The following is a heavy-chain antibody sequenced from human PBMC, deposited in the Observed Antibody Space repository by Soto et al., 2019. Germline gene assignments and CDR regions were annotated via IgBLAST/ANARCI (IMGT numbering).Heavy chain of an antibody. CDR1: GFTFSSYG. CDR3: ARDGQMVIKYFDY. Sequence: PGGSLRLSCAASGFTFSSYGISWVRQAPWKGLEWVDNIKQDGIEKYYVDSVKGRFTISRDNAKNSLYLQMNSLRAEDTAVYYCARDGQMVIKYFDYCGQGTLVTVSS. J-gene: IGHJ4*02. CDR2: IKQDGIEK. D-gene: IGHD6-13*01. V-gene: IGHV3-7*01.